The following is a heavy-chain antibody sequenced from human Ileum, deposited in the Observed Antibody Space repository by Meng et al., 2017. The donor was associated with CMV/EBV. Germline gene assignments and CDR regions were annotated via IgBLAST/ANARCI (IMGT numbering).Heavy chain of an antibody. V-gene: IGHV1-2*06. J-gene: IGHJ4*02. Sequence: QVQLVQSGADMKKPGDSLEVSCKASGYTFTGYYMHWVRQAPGQGLEWMGRINPDTGGTNYAQKFQGRVTMTRDTSISTAYMELSRLTSDDTAVYFCMTVTGNYPYWGQGALVTVSS. CDR3: MTVTGNYPY. CDR1: GYTFTGYY. D-gene: IGHD1-7*01. CDR2: INPDTGGT.